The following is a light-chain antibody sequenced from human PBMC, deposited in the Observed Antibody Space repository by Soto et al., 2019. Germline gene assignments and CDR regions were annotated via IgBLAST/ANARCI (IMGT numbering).Light chain of an antibody. V-gene: IGKV3-20*01. J-gene: IGKJ1*01. CDR3: QQYGSSPWT. CDR1: QSVSSSY. CDR2: GAS. Sequence: EIGLPPSPGPLALSPGERAPLPCRASQSVSSSYLAWYQQKPGQAPRLLIYGASSRATGIPDRFSGSGSGTDFTLTISRLEPEDFAVYYCQQYGSSPWTFGQGTKVDIK.